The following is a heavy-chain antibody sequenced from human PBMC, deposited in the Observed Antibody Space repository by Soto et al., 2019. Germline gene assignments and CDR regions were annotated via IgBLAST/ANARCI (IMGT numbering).Heavy chain of an antibody. Sequence: VXXXAEVXKTGSSVTVSCKALGNTXXXXXXXXXRQAPGQALEWMGWITPFNGDVHYAQKXXXXXXXXXXXXXXXXXXXXXSLRSEDTAMYYCASGGAGSGPFTWELPDHWGQXTLVTVSS. CDR3: ASGGAGSGPFTWELPDH. V-gene: IGHV1-45*01. J-gene: IGHJ4*02. CDR2: ITPFNGDV. CDR1: GNTXXXXX. D-gene: IGHD5-18*01.